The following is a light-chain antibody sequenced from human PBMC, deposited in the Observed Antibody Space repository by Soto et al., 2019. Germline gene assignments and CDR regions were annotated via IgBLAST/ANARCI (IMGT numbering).Light chain of an antibody. CDR1: QSISVW. J-gene: IGKJ2*01. V-gene: IGKV1-5*03. Sequence: DIPMTQSPSTLSASVGDRVTITCRASQSISVWLAWYEQKPGKAPNLLIYRASSLEGGVPSRFSGSGSGTEFTLTISTLQPNDFATYYCQQYKSFPYTFGQGTKLEIK. CDR3: QQYKSFPYT. CDR2: RAS.